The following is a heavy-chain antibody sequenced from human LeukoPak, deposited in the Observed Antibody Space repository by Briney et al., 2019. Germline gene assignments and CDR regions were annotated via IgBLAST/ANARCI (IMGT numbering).Heavy chain of an antibody. J-gene: IGHJ4*02. CDR3: ARDRNVDYFDY. CDR2: IWYDGGDK. V-gene: IGHV3-33*01. Sequence: GRSLRLSCAASGFTFSTYGMHWVRQAPGKGLEWVSVIWYDGGDKYYADSVKGRFTISRDNSKNTLYLQMNSLRAEDTAVYYCARDRNVDYFDYWGQGTLVTVAS. D-gene: IGHD1-1*01. CDR1: GFTFSTYG.